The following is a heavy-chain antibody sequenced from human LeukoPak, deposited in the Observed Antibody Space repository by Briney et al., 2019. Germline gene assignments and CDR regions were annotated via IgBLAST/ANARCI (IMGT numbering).Heavy chain of an antibody. J-gene: IGHJ4*02. Sequence: QTSETLSLTCTVSGGSISSSSYYWGWIRQPPGKGLEWIGSIYYSGSTYYNPSLKSRVTISVDTSKNQFSLKLSSVTAADTAVYYCARAVALGVATVVTPDYFDYWGQGTLVTVSS. D-gene: IGHD4-23*01. CDR3: ARAVALGVATVVTPDYFDY. V-gene: IGHV4-39*07. CDR1: GGSISSSSYY. CDR2: IYYSGST.